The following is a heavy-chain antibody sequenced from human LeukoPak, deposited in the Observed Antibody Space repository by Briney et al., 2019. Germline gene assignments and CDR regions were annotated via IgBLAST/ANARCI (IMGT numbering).Heavy chain of an antibody. CDR2: IKSKTDGGTT. J-gene: IGHJ6*02. CDR3: TTDLGGGSYYDSDYYYYGMDV. D-gene: IGHD1-26*01. CDR1: GFTFSNAW. Sequence: GGSLRLSCAASGFTFSNAWMSWVRQAPGKGLEWVGRIKSKTDGGTTDYAAPVKGRFTISRDDSKNTLYLQMNSLKTEDTAVYYCTTDLGGGSYYDSDYYYYGMDVWGQGTTVTVSS. V-gene: IGHV3-15*01.